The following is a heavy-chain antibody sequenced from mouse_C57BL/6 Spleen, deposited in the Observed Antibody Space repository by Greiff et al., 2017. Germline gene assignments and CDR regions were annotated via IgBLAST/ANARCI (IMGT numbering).Heavy chain of an antibody. CDR1: GYTFTSYT. V-gene: IGHV1-4*01. D-gene: IGHD1-1*01. J-gene: IGHJ2*01. CDR2: INPSSGYT. Sequence: QVQLKESGAELARPGASVKMSCKASGYTFTSYTMHWVKQRPGQGLEWIGYINPSSGYTKYNQKFKDKATLTADKSSSTAYMQLSSLTSEDSAVXYCARNPGSSYFDYWGQGTTLTVSS. CDR3: ARNPGSSYFDY.